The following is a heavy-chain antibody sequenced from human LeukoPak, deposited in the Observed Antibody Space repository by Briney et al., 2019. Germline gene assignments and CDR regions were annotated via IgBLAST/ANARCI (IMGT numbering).Heavy chain of an antibody. V-gene: IGHV1-18*01. CDR1: GYTFTSYG. J-gene: IGHJ4*02. Sequence: GASVKVSCKASGYTFTSYGISWVRQAPGQGLEWMGWISAYNGNTNYAQKLQGRVTMTTDTSTSTAFRELRSLRSDDTAVDYCARALRTTVVTIFGYWGQGTLVTVSS. D-gene: IGHD4-23*01. CDR3: ARALRTTVVTIFGY. CDR2: ISAYNGNT.